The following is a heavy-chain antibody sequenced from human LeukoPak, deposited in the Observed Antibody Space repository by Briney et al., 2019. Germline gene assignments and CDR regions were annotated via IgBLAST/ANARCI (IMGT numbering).Heavy chain of an antibody. CDR3: ARPNDYDSSGYYFDY. CDR2: IYYSGST. J-gene: IGHJ4*02. D-gene: IGHD3-22*01. V-gene: IGHV4-39*01. CDR1: GGSISSSSYY. Sequence: SETLSLTCTVSGGSISSSSYYWGWIRQPPGKGLEWIGSIYYSGSTYYNPSLKSRATISVDTSKNRFSLKLSSVTAADTAVYYCARPNDYDSSGYYFDYWGQGTLVTVSS.